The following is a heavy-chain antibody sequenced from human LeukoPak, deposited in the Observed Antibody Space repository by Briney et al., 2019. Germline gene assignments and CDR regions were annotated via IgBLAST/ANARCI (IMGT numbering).Heavy chain of an antibody. CDR3: ATKNRNSNTWFDY. CDR2: ISGSGGST. Sequence: GGSLRLSCAASGFSFSNYSMIWVRQAPGQGLEWVSGISGSGGSTYYADSVKGRFTISRDNSKNTLYLQMNSLRAEDTALYYCATKNRNSNTWFDYWGQGTLVTVSS. V-gene: IGHV3-23*01. J-gene: IGHJ4*02. D-gene: IGHD6-13*01. CDR1: GFSFSNYS.